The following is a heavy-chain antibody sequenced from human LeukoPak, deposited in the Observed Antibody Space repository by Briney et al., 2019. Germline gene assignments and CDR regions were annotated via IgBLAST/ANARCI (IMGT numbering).Heavy chain of an antibody. J-gene: IGHJ2*01. Sequence: ASVKVSCKVSGYTLKQLSMHWVRQTPGKGLEWVGGFDPEYGETVFPQKFQGRVTMSEDTSTDTAYMDLSSLRSDDTAVYYCARDLDYGGIQYFDLWGRGTLVTVSS. D-gene: IGHD4-23*01. CDR3: ARDLDYGGIQYFDL. V-gene: IGHV1-24*01. CDR1: GYTLKQLS. CDR2: FDPEYGET.